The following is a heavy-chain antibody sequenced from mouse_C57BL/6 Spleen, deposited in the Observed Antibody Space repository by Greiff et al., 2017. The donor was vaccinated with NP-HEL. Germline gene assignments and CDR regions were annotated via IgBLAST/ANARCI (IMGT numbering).Heavy chain of an antibody. Sequence: EVKVVESGGGLVQSGRSLRLSCATSGFTFSDFYMEWVRQAPGKGLEWIAASRNKANDNTTEYSASVKGRFIVSRDTSQSILYLQMNVLRAEVTATYYCARDCLLYYYAMDYWGQGTSVTVSS. CDR1: GFTFSDFY. CDR3: ARDCLLYYYAMDY. J-gene: IGHJ4*01. V-gene: IGHV7-1*01. D-gene: IGHD2-1*01. CDR2: SRNKANDNTT.